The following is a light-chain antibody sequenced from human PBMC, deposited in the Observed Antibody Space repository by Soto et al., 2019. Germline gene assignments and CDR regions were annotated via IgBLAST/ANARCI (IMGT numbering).Light chain of an antibody. CDR2: DNN. Sequence: QSVLTQPPSASGTPGQRVTISCSGSSSNFGSNTVNWYQQLPGTAPKLLIYDNNQRPSGVPDRFSGSKSGTSASLAISGLRSDDEADYYCAGWDDSLNVVVFGGGNKLTVL. V-gene: IGLV1-44*01. CDR1: SSNFGSNT. CDR3: AGWDDSLNVVV. J-gene: IGLJ2*01.